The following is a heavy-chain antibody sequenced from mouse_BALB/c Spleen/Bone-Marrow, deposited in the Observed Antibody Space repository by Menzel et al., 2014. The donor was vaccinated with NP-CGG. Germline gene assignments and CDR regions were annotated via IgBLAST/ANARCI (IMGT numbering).Heavy chain of an antibody. CDR2: ISNGGGST. CDR1: GFTFSDYY. Sequence: EVHLVESGGGLVQPGGSLKLSCATSGFTFSDYYMYWVRQTPEKRLEWVAYISNGGGSTYYPDTVKGRFTISRDNDKNTLYLQMSRLKSEDTAMYYCARGGIYYGMDYWGQGTSVTVSS. J-gene: IGHJ4*01. V-gene: IGHV5-12*02. CDR3: ARGGIYYGMDY.